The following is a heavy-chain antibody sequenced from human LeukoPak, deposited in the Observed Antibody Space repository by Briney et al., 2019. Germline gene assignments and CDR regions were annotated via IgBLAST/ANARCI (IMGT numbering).Heavy chain of an antibody. J-gene: IGHJ4*02. CDR3: ARSESYYCSGGSCYFDY. D-gene: IGHD2-15*01. CDR2: ISESGGST. CDR1: GFIFSNYG. V-gene: IGHV3-23*01. Sequence: GGSLRLSCAASGFIFSNYGMSWVRQAPGKGLEWVSAISESGGSTYYADSVKGRFTISRDNSKNTLYLQMNSLRSEDTAVYYCARSESYYCSGGSCYFDYWGQGTLVTVSS.